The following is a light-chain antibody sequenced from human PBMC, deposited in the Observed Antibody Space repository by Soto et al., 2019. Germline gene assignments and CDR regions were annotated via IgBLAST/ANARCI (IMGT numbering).Light chain of an antibody. Sequence: QSVLTQPPSVSGAHGQSVTISCSGTRSDVGSYNRVSWYQQAPGTAPKVMIYEVSNRPSGVPDRFSGSKSGNTASLTISGLQPEDEADYYCYSFTTSNTYVFGTGTKVTVL. CDR3: YSFTTSNTYV. CDR1: RSDVGSYNR. CDR2: EVS. V-gene: IGLV2-18*02. J-gene: IGLJ1*01.